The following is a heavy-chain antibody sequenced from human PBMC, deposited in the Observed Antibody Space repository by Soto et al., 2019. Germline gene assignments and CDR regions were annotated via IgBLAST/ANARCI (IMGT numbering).Heavy chain of an antibody. D-gene: IGHD5-18*01. CDR2: ISGSGGST. CDR1: GFTFSSYA. J-gene: IGHJ4*02. CDR3: AKDPLEIQLWPKYYFDY. Sequence: PGGSLRLSCAAPGFTFSSYAMSWVRQAPGKGLEWVSAISGSGGSTYYADSVKGRFTISRDNSKNTLYLQMNSLRAEDTAVYYCAKDPLEIQLWPKYYFDYWGQGTLVTVSS. V-gene: IGHV3-23*01.